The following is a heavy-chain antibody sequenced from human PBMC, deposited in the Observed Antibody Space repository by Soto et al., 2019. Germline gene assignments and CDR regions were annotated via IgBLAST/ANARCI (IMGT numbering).Heavy chain of an antibody. CDR3: ASLNRELDSF. CDR1: RVSFGSAG. Sequence: YPKICCADSRVSFGSAGIQCVLQSPGKGLEWVSHIRPDGTDIVYADSVKGRFIISRDNARNTVYLQMKSLEAEDTAVYYCASLNRELDSFRAQG. D-gene: IGHD1-26*01. CDR2: IRPDGTDI. J-gene: IGHJ4*02. V-gene: IGHV3-74*03.